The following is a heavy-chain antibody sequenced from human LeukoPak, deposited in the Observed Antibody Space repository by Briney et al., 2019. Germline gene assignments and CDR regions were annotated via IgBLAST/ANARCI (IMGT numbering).Heavy chain of an antibody. J-gene: IGHJ6*02. D-gene: IGHD6-13*01. CDR2: ISGSGDNT. Sequence: GGSLRLSCAASGFTFYTYAMTWVRQAPGKGLEWVSSISGSGDNTYYADSVKGRFTISRDNSKNTLYLQMNSLRAEDTAVYYCARATLSPYSSSFYGMDVWGQGTTVTVSS. CDR3: ARATLSPYSSSFYGMDV. V-gene: IGHV3-23*01. CDR1: GFTFYTYA.